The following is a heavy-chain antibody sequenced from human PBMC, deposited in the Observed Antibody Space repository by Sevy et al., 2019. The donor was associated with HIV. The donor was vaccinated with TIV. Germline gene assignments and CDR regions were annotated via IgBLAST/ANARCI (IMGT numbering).Heavy chain of an antibody. CDR2: IYDGGST. CDR1: GFSISSDYY. D-gene: IGHD3-10*01. J-gene: IGHJ4*02. CDR3: ARDYYGSGSYYEFVY. V-gene: IGHV4-38-2*02. Sequence: SETLSLTCTVSGFSISSDYYWGWIRQPPGKGLEWIGSIYDGGSTYYNPSLKSRVTISIDTSKNQFSLKLSSVTAADTAVYYCARDYYGSGSYYEFVYWGQGTPVTVSS.